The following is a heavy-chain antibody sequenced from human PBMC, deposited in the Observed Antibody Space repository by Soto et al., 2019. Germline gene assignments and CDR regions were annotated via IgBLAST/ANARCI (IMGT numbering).Heavy chain of an antibody. J-gene: IGHJ4*02. CDR1: GGSISSYY. Sequence: SETLSLTCTVSGGSISSYYWSWIRQPPGKGLEWIGYIYNSGSTNYNPSLKSRVTISVDTSKNQFSLKLSSVTAADTAVYYCARTDSGSYGDHFDYWGQGAPVTVS. CDR2: IYNSGST. V-gene: IGHV4-59*01. CDR3: ARTDSGSYGDHFDY. D-gene: IGHD1-26*01.